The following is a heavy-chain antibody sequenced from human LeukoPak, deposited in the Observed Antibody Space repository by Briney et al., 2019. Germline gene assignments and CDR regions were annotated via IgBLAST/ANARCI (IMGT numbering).Heavy chain of an antibody. Sequence: GGSLRLSCAASGFTFSSFGMSWVRQAPGKGLEWVSAISGSGGSTYYADSVKGRFTISRDNSKNTLYLQMNSLRAEDTAVYYCAKQGGGHYGDYLRYYFDYWGQGTLVTVSS. V-gene: IGHV3-23*01. D-gene: IGHD4-17*01. CDR1: GFTFSSFG. J-gene: IGHJ4*02. CDR2: ISGSGGST. CDR3: AKQGGGHYGDYLRYYFDY.